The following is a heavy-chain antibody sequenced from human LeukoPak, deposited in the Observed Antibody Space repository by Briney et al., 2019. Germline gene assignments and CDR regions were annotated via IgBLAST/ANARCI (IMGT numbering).Heavy chain of an antibody. V-gene: IGHV3-74*01. D-gene: IGHD1-1*01. Sequence: GGSLRLSCAASGFTFTTSWMHWVRQAPGKGLVWVSRINFDGSSTSYADSVKGRFTFSRDNTKNTVYLQMDSLSAEDTAIYYCATDQITNWSFDSWSQGILVTVSP. CDR3: ATDQITNWSFDS. CDR1: GFTFTTSW. J-gene: IGHJ4*02. CDR2: INFDGSST.